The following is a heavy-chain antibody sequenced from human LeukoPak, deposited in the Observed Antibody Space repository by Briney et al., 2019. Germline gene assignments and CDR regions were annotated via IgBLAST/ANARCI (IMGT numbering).Heavy chain of an antibody. CDR2: IYPGDSDT. CDR3: ARHWVGGYCSSTSCYTGLDY. CDR1: GYSFTSYW. V-gene: IGHV5-51*01. Sequence: SGESLKISCKGSGYSFTSYWIGWVRQMPGKGLEWMGIIYPGDSDTRYSPSFQGQVTISADKSISTAYLQWSSLKASDTAMYYCARHWVGGYCSSTSCYTGLDYWGQGTLVTVSS. J-gene: IGHJ4*02. D-gene: IGHD2-2*02.